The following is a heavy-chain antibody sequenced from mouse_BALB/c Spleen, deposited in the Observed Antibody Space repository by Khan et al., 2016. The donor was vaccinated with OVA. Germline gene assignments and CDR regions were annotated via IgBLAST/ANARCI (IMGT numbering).Heavy chain of an antibody. V-gene: IGHV1-4*01. J-gene: IGHJ3*01. CDR2: INPSNGYT. CDR1: GYTFTSYT. D-gene: IGHD2-14*01. Sequence: QVQLKESGAELARPGASVKMSCKASGYTFTSYTIHWIKERPGQGLEWIGYINPSNGYTNYNQRFKDKATLTTDKSSTQAYLQLSSLTSDDSAIYNCVRDGAYHRNDGWFAYWGQGTLVTVSA. CDR3: VRDGAYHRNDGWFAY.